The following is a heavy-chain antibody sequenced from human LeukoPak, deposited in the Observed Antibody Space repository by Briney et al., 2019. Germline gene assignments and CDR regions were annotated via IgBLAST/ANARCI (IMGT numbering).Heavy chain of an antibody. Sequence: GGSLRLSCAASGFTFSSYSMNWVRQAPGKGLEWVSSISSSSSYIYYADSVKGRFTISRDNAKNSLYLQMNSLRAEDTAVYYCARDLRYYYGSGNVLYNWFDSWGQGTLVTVSS. D-gene: IGHD3-10*01. CDR1: GFTFSSYS. CDR3: ARDLRYYYGSGNVLYNWFDS. V-gene: IGHV3-21*01. CDR2: ISSSSSYI. J-gene: IGHJ5*01.